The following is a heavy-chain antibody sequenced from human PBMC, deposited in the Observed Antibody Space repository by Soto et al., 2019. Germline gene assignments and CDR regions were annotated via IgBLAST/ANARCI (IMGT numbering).Heavy chain of an antibody. CDR3: AGDRGSQKDDIVVVTSTFGY. D-gene: IGHD2-21*02. CDR1: GYTFTGYY. J-gene: IGHJ4*02. CDR2: INPNSGGT. Sequence: ASVKVSCKASGYTFTGYYMHWVRQAPGQGLEWMGWINPNSGGTNYAQKFQGRVTMTRDTSISTAYMELSRLRSDDTAVYYCAGDRGSQKDDIVVVTSTFGYWGQGTLVAVSS. V-gene: IGHV1-2*02.